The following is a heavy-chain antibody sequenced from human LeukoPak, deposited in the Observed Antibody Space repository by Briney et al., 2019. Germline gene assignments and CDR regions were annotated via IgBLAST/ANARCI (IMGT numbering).Heavy chain of an antibody. V-gene: IGHV3-74*01. D-gene: IGHD6-6*01. CDR1: GFTFSSYW. J-gene: IGHJ4*02. Sequence: GSLRLSCAASGFTFSSYWMHWVRQPPGKGLVWVSRINSDGSSTSYADSVKGRFTIPRDNAKNTLYLQMNSLRAEDTAAYYCARVHSSSSGPGDYWGQGTLVTVSS. CDR3: ARVHSSSSGPGDY. CDR2: INSDGSST.